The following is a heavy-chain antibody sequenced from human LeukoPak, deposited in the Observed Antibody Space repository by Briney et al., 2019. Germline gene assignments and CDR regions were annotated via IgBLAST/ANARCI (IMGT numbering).Heavy chain of an antibody. V-gene: IGHV4-59*01. D-gene: IGHD1-1*01. CDR3: ARGGAYSWNWWYFEY. CDR1: GGSISTYY. Sequence: PSETLSLTCTVSGGSISTYYWSWIRQPPGKGLEWIGYIYYTGITNYNPSLKSRVTISVDTSKNRFSLKLSSVTAADTAVYYCARGGAYSWNWWYFEYWGQGTLVTVSS. CDR2: IYYTGIT. J-gene: IGHJ4*02.